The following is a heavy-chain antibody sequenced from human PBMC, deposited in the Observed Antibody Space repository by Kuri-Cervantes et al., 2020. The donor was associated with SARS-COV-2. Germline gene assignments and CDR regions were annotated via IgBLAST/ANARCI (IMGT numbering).Heavy chain of an antibody. V-gene: IGHV3-30*03. CDR3: ASEDTAMGNY. CDR1: GFTFSSYA. Sequence: GGSLRLSCAASGFTFSSYAMSWVRQAPGKGLEWVALISYDGSNKFYADSVKGRFTISRDNSKNTLYLQMNSLRAEDTAVYYCASEDTAMGNYWGQGTLVTVSS. D-gene: IGHD5-18*01. CDR2: ISYDGSNK. J-gene: IGHJ4*02.